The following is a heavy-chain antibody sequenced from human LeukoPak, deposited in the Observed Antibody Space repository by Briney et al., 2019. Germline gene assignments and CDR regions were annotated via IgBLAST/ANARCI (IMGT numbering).Heavy chain of an antibody. Sequence: PGGSLRLSCAASVFTFSSYAMSLVRQAPGKGLEWVSVIGGSDGRTYYADSVKGRFTISRDNSKNTLYLHMNILRAEDTAVYYCAKQGYTTSWLYFDSWGQGTLVTVSS. V-gene: IGHV3-23*01. CDR2: IGGSDGRT. CDR3: AKQGYTTSWLYFDS. J-gene: IGHJ4*02. D-gene: IGHD2-2*01. CDR1: VFTFSSYA.